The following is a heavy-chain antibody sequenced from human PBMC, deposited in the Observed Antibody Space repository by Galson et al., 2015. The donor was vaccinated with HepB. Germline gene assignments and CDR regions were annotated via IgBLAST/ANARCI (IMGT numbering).Heavy chain of an antibody. D-gene: IGHD5-18*01. Sequence: SLRLSCAASGFTFSSYAMSWVRQAPGKGLEWVSAISGSGGSTYYADFVKGRFTISRDNSKNTLYLQMNRLRAEDTAVYYCATLTRGYSYGYPGYWGQGTLVTVSS. CDR3: ATLTRGYSYGYPGY. CDR1: GFTFSSYA. V-gene: IGHV3-23*01. CDR2: ISGSGGST. J-gene: IGHJ4*02.